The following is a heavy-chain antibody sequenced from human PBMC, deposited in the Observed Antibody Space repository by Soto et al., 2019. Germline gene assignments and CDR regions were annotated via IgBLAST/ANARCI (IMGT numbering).Heavy chain of an antibody. V-gene: IGHV1-2*02. J-gene: IGHJ6*02. D-gene: IGHD5-12*01. Sequence: ASVKVSFKASGYTFTGYYMHWVRQAPGQGLEWMGWINPNSGGTNYAQKFQGRVTMTRDTSISTAYMELSRLRSDDTAVYYCARGGYSGYAYYYGMDVWGQGTTVTVS. CDR3: ARGGYSGYAYYYGMDV. CDR1: GYTFTGYY. CDR2: INPNSGGT.